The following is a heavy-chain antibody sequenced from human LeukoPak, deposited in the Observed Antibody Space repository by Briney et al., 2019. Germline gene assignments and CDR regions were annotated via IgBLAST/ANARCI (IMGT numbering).Heavy chain of an antibody. CDR1: GGTFSSYA. CDR2: IIPIFGTA. J-gene: IGHJ4*02. D-gene: IGHD4-23*01. Sequence: SVKVSCKASGGTFSSYAISWVRQAPGQGLEWMGGIIPIFGTANYAQKFQGRVTITAVESMSTAYMELSSLRSVDTAVYYCARGWLAESTVVTPYNYWGQGTLVTVSS. CDR3: ARGWLAESTVVTPYNY. V-gene: IGHV1-69*13.